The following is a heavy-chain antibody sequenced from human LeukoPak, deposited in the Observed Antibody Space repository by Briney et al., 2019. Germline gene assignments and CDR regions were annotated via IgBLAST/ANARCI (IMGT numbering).Heavy chain of an antibody. V-gene: IGHV3-74*01. Sequence: PGGSLRLSCAASGFTFSSYWMHWVRQAPGKGMVWVSRINSDGGSTSYADSVKGRFTISRDNAKNSLYLQMNSLRPEDTALYYCAKTGCSSSRCYTNCWGQGTLVTVSS. CDR2: INSDGGST. CDR3: AKTGCSSSRCYTNC. D-gene: IGHD2-2*02. J-gene: IGHJ4*02. CDR1: GFTFSSYW.